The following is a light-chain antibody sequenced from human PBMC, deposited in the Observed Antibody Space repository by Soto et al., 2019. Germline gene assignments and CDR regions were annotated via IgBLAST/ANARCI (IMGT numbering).Light chain of an antibody. CDR1: SSDIGAYNY. CDR3: SSYAGSNDRWV. V-gene: IGLV2-8*01. CDR2: EVS. J-gene: IGLJ3*02. Sequence: QSALTQHPSASGSPGQSVTISCTGTSSDIGAYNYVSWYQQHPGKAPKLMIHEVSKRPSGVPDRFSGSKSGNTASLTVSGLQAEDEADYYCSSYAGSNDRWVFGGGTQLTVL.